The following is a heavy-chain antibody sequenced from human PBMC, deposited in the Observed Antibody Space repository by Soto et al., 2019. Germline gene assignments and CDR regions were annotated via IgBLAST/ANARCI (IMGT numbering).Heavy chain of an antibody. D-gene: IGHD2-8*01. CDR2: ISYDGYSR. CDR3: AKDHKNGAYDTTRPTDY. J-gene: IGHJ4*02. V-gene: IGHV3-30*18. Sequence: HPGGSLRLSCAASGFTFSNYGMHWVRQAPGKGLEWVSVISYDGYSRSYADSVKGRSTISRDNSKNTLYLQMDSLRPEDTAVYYGAKDHKNGAYDTTRPTDYWGQGTLVTVSS. CDR1: GFTFSNYG.